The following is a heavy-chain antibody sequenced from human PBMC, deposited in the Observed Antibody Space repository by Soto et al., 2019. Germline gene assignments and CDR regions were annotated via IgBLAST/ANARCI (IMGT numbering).Heavy chain of an antibody. V-gene: IGHV1-24*01. CDR3: ATLVAVAGPLLRMSVGFDP. D-gene: IGHD6-19*01. J-gene: IGHJ5*02. CDR2: FDPEDGET. Sequence: GASVKVSCKVSGYTLTELSMHWVRQAPGKGLEWMGGFDPEDGETIYAQKFQGRVTMTEDTSTDTAYMELSSLRSEDTAVYYRATLVAVAGPLLRMSVGFDPWGQGTLVTVSS. CDR1: GYTLTELS.